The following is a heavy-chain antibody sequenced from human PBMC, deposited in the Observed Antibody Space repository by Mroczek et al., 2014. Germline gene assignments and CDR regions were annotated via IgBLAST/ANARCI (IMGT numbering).Heavy chain of an antibody. J-gene: IGHJ6*02. CDR3: ARIPYDSSGPQGYYYYGMGV. CDR2: IYYSGST. CDR1: GGSISSYY. Sequence: QVQLQQWGPGLVKPSETLSLTCTVSGGSISSYYWSWIRQPPGKGLEWIGYIYYSGSTNYNPSLKSRVTISVDTSKNQFSLKLSSVTAADTAVYYCARIPYDSSGPQGYYYYGMGVWGQGTTVTVSS. D-gene: IGHD3-22*01. V-gene: IGHV4-59*01.